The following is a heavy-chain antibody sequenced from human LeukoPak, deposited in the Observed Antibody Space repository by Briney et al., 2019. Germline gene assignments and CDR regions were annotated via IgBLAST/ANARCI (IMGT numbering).Heavy chain of an antibody. CDR1: GSTFSSYS. D-gene: IGHD1-14*01. V-gene: IGHV3-21*01. CDR3: ARKLAGYNQFDY. Sequence: GGSLRLSCAASGSTFSSYSMNWVRQAPGKGLEWVSSIRSSSSYIYYADSVKGRFTISRDNAMNSLYLQMNSLRAEDTAVYYCARKLAGYNQFDYWGQGTLVTVSS. CDR2: IRSSSSYI. J-gene: IGHJ4*02.